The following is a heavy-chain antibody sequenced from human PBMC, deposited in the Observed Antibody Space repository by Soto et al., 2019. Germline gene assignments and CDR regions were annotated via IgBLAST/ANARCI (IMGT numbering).Heavy chain of an antibody. D-gene: IGHD3-3*01. J-gene: IGHJ4*02. Sequence: QVQLQESGPGLXKPSXXLXXXXTXSGGSISSGGYYWSWIRQHPGKGLEWIGYIYYSGSTYYNPSLKSRVTISVDTSKNQFSLKLSSVTAADTAVYYCARGITIFGVVMGSYFDYWGQGTLVTVSS. V-gene: IGHV4-31*03. CDR3: ARGITIFGVVMGSYFDY. CDR1: GGSISSGGYY. CDR2: IYYSGST.